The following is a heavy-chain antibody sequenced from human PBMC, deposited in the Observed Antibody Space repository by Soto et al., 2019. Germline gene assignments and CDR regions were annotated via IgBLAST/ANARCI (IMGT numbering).Heavy chain of an antibody. V-gene: IGHV1-18*01. CDR2: INPSNGKA. Sequence: QVQLVQSGVEVKKPGASVKVCCKASGYTFTRYGISWVRQAPGQGLEWMGWINPSNGKANYARNLQGRVTMTTDTSTTTAYMELRSLTSDDTAMYYCSRHLHGAFDIWGQGTVVTVSS. J-gene: IGHJ3*02. CDR1: GYTFTRYG. CDR3: SRHLHGAFDI.